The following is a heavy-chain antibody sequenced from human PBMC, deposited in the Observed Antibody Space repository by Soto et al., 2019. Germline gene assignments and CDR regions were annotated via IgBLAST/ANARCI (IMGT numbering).Heavy chain of an antibody. Sequence: EVQLLESGGGLVQPGGSLRLSCAASGFTFISYAMSWVRQAPGKGLEWVSAISGGGGSTYYADSVKGRFTISRDNSKNTLYLQMNSLRVEDTAVYYCAKEQGYYSSGYSRRALEPGGPGSLFTVSS. CDR1: GFTFISYA. D-gene: IGHD3-22*01. J-gene: IGHJ5*02. CDR2: ISGGGGST. CDR3: AKEQGYYSSGYSRRALEP. V-gene: IGHV3-23*01.